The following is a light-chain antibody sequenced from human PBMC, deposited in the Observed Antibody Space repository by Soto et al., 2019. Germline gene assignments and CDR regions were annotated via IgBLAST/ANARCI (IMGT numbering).Light chain of an antibody. Sequence: DIVMPQPPLYSPVTLGQPASISCRSSQSLVHSDGNTYLSWHQQRPGQPPRILIYKVSNRFAGVPDRISGSGAGTDFTLKISSVEAEDVGVNYCMQAATRPLAFGGGNKVEIK. CDR1: QSLVHSDGNTY. J-gene: IGKJ4*02. CDR3: MQAATRPLA. CDR2: KVS. V-gene: IGKV2-24*01.